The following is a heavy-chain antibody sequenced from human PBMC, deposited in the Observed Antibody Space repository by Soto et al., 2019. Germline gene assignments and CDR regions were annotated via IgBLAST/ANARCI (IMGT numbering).Heavy chain of an antibody. CDR2: IYPDDSDT. J-gene: IGHJ4*02. Sequence: GESLKISCNGSGYNFSTYWIAWVRQMPGKGLEWMGIIYPDDSDTRYSPSFKGQVTMSADKSISTAYLQWSSLKASDTALYYCARQQSAVVTAPSVHWGQGTLVTVSS. CDR1: GYNFSTYW. CDR3: ARQQSAVVTAPSVH. D-gene: IGHD5-18*01. V-gene: IGHV5-51*01.